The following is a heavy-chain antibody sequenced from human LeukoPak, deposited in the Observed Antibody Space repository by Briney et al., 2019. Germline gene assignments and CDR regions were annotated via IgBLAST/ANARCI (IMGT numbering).Heavy chain of an antibody. CDR2: ISAYNGNT. D-gene: IGHD6-6*01. CDR1: GYTFTSYG. CDR3: ARGDKYSSSWNDAFDI. V-gene: IGHV1-18*01. Sequence: ASVKVSCKASGYTFTSYGISWVRQAPGQGLEWMGWISAYNGNTNYAQKLQGGVTMTTDTSTSTAYMELRSLRSDDTAVYYCARGDKYSSSWNDAFDIWGQGTMVTVSS. J-gene: IGHJ3*02.